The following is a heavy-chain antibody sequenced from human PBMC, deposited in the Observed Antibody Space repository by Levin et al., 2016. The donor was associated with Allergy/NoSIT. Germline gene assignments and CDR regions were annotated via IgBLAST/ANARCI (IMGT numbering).Heavy chain of an antibody. CDR3: ARAHVALGYYGMDV. CDR2: IYYSGST. V-gene: IGHV4-59*01. Sequence: SETLSLTCTVSGGSISSYYWSWIRQPPGKGLEWIGYIYYSGSTNYNPSLKSRVTISVDTSKNQFSLKLSSVTAADTAVYYCARAHVALGYYGMDVWGQGTTVTVSS. D-gene: IGHD5-12*01. J-gene: IGHJ6*02. CDR1: GGSISSYY.